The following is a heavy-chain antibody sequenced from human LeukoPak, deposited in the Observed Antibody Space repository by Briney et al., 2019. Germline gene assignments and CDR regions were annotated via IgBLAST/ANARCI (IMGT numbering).Heavy chain of an antibody. CDR2: ISSSGSDI. V-gene: IGHV3-48*03. J-gene: IGHJ4*02. D-gene: IGHD6-19*01. CDR3: AKDGSGWPYYFDY. Sequence: GGSLRLSCAASGFTFSNYEMHWVRQAPGKGLEWVSYISSSGSDIYYADSVKGRFTISRDNSKNTLFLQMNSLSAEDTAVYYCAKDGSGWPYYFDYWGQGTLVTVSS. CDR1: GFTFSNYE.